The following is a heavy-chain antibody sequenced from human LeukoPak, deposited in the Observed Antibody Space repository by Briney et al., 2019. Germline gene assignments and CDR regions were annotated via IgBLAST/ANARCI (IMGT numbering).Heavy chain of an antibody. CDR2: ISYDGSNK. J-gene: IGHJ6*02. Sequence: PGGSLRLSCAASGFTTRAHYMTWVRQAPGKGLEWVAVISYDGSNKYYADSVKGRFTISRDNSKNTLYLQMNSLRAEDTAVYYCAKEMGSTIFGVVSIYYYYGMDVWGQGTTVTVSS. D-gene: IGHD3-3*01. CDR1: GFTTRAHY. V-gene: IGHV3-30*18. CDR3: AKEMGSTIFGVVSIYYYYGMDV.